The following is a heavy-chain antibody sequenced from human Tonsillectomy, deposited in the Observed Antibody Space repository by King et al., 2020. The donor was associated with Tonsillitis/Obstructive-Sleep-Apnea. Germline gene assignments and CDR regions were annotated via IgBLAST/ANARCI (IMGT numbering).Heavy chain of an antibody. CDR2: IYWDDDK. D-gene: IGHD2-2*01. J-gene: IGHJ6*03. Sequence: ITLKESGPTLVKPTQTLTLTCTFSGFSLSTSAVGVGWIRQPPGKALEWLGIIYWDDDKGYSPSLKSRLTITKDTSKNQVVLTLTNMDPVDTATYYCAHQPPYCSSTSYSETYYYMDVWGKGTTVTVSS. CDR3: AHQPPYCSSTSYSETYYYMDV. CDR1: GFSLSTSAVG. V-gene: IGHV2-5*02.